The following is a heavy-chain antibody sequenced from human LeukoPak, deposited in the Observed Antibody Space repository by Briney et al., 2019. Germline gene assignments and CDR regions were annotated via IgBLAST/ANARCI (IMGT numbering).Heavy chain of an antibody. CDR3: ARGVYDSSGYYYANDY. V-gene: IGHV4-31*03. CDR1: GGSISSGGYY. J-gene: IGHJ4*02. D-gene: IGHD3-22*01. CDR2: IYYSGST. Sequence: SETLSLTCTVSGGSISSGGYYWSWIRQHPGKGLEWIGYIYYSGSTNYNPSLKSRVTISVDTSKNQLSLKLSSVTAADTAVYYCARGVYDSSGYYYANDYWGQGTLVTVSS.